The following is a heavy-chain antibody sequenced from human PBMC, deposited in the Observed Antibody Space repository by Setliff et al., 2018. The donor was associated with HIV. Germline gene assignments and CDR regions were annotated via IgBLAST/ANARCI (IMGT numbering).Heavy chain of an antibody. Sequence: LSLTCTVSGASISSTLYYWAWIRQPPGKRLEWIGSIYYSGSTYYNPSLKSRLTMSVDTSKNQFSLNLSSVTATDTAVYYCARRPGGITRARLDDWGQGTLVTVSS. J-gene: IGHJ4*02. D-gene: IGHD3-16*01. CDR3: ARRPGGITRARLDD. V-gene: IGHV4-39*01. CDR1: GASISSTLYY. CDR2: IYYSGST.